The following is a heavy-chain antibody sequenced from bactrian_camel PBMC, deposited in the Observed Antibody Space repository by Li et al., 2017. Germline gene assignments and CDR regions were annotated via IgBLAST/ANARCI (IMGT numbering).Heavy chain of an antibody. Sequence: QVQLVESGGGSVQAGGSLRLSCTVSGNTYSNITIGWFRQFSGKEREGVAQIYTAGTGKYYADSVKGRFTISRDNAKNTLYLQMNSLKTEDMAMYYCTMSREGSWYWAFGYWGQGTQVTVS. V-gene: IGHV3S54*01. CDR2: IYTAGTGK. CDR1: GNTYSNIT. CDR3: TMSREGSWYWAFGY. J-gene: IGHJ6*01. D-gene: IGHD6*01.